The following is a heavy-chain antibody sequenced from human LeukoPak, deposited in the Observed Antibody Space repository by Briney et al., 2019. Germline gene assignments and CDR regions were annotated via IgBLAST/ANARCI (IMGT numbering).Heavy chain of an antibody. J-gene: IGHJ4*02. Sequence: PAETLSLTCTVSGGSISSSSYYWGWIRQPPGKGLEWIWNIYYSGSTYYNPSLKSRVTISVDTSRNQFSLKLSSVTAADTAVYYCASFNTSLAIFDYWGQGTLVPVSA. CDR3: ASFNTSLAIFDY. V-gene: IGHV4-39*01. CDR2: IYYSGST. D-gene: IGHD5-18*01. CDR1: GGSISSSSYY.